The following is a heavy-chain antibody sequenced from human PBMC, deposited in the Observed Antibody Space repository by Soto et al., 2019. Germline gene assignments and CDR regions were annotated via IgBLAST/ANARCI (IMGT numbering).Heavy chain of an antibody. V-gene: IGHV4-31*03. J-gene: IGHJ4*02. CDR1: GGSISSGGFL. CDR3: TRDALH. Sequence: PSETLSLTCTVSGGSISSGGFLWNWIRQHPGKGLEWIGYISYSGSTYYNPSLQSRVSISADTSKNQFSLKLNSVTAADTAIYYCTRDALHWVQGTLVTVS. CDR2: ISYSGST.